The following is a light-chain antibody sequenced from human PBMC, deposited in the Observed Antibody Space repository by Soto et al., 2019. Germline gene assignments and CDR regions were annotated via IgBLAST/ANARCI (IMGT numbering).Light chain of an antibody. CDR2: EVS. CDR1: SSDVGDYNY. Sequence: QSALTQAASVSGSPGQSITISCTGTSSDVGDYNYVSWYQQHPGKAPKLMIYEVSNRPSGVSNRFSGSKSGNTASLTISGLQAEDEADYFCTSYTISSTPWVFGGGTKLTVL. V-gene: IGLV2-14*01. CDR3: TSYTISSTPWV. J-gene: IGLJ2*01.